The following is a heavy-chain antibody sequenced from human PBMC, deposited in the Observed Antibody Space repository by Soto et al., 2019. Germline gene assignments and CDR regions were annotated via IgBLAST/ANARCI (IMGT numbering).Heavy chain of an antibody. CDR3: ARDLEVAVAGA. D-gene: IGHD6-19*01. J-gene: IGHJ5*02. CDR1: GCNFSSYA. Sequence: GGSLRLSCAASGCNFSSYAIHWVRQAPGKGLEWVAVISYDGSNKYYADSVKGRFTISRDNSKNTLYLQMNSLRAEDTAVYYCARDLEVAVAGAWGQGTLVTVSS. CDR2: ISYDGSNK. V-gene: IGHV3-30-3*01.